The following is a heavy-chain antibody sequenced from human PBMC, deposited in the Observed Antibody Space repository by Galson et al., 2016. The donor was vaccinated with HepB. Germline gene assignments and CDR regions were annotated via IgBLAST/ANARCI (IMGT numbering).Heavy chain of an antibody. D-gene: IGHD2-2*01. Sequence: CAISGDSVSSNDAIWNWIRQSPSRGLEWLGRTYYRSKWYNHYAVSVKSRITIDPDTSRNQISLQLNSVTPEDTAVYYRARDTSTWDGLGTEYFHHWGQGTLVTVSS. CDR1: GDSVSSNDAI. J-gene: IGHJ1*01. CDR2: TYYRSKWYN. CDR3: ARDTSTWDGLGTEYFHH. V-gene: IGHV6-1*01.